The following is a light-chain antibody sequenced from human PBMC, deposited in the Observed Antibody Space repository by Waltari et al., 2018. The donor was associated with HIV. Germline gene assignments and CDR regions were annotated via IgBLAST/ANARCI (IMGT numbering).Light chain of an antibody. CDR1: TRDISDFNF. CDR3: SSYSARGFVV. CDR2: EVY. V-gene: IGLV2-14*01. Sequence: HSALTQPASVSGSPGQSITISCTGPTRDISDFNFVPLYQQSPGRAPKLIIFEVYSPASGISYRFPGPKFGVKASLTIFALRGEDGADYFCSSYSARGFVVFGGGTKVTVL. J-gene: IGLJ3*02.